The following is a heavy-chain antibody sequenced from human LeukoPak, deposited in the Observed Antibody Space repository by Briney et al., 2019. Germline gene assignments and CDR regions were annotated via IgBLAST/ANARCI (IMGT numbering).Heavy chain of an antibody. CDR1: GFTFSSYA. V-gene: IGHV3-30*04. J-gene: IGHJ4*02. CDR2: ISYDGSNK. CDR3: ARDRYGDYGDFDY. Sequence: GGSLRLSCAASGFTFSSYAMHWVRQAPGKGLEWVAVISYDGSNKYYADSVKGRFTISRDSSKNTLYLQMNSLRAEDTAVYYCARDRYGDYGDFDYWGQGTLVTVSS. D-gene: IGHD4-17*01.